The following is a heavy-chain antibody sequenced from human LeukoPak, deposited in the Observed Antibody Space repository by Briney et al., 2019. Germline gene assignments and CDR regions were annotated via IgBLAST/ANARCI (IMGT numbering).Heavy chain of an antibody. CDR3: ARGVTRYYFDY. D-gene: IGHD2-21*02. J-gene: IGHJ4*02. CDR1: GGSFSGYY. V-gene: IGHV4-34*01. CDR2: INHSGST. Sequence: SETLSLTCAVYGGSFSGYYWSWIRQPPGKGLEWIGEINHSGSTNYNPSLKSRVTISVDTSKNQFSLKLSSVTAADTAVYYCARGVTRYYFDYWGQGTPVTVSS.